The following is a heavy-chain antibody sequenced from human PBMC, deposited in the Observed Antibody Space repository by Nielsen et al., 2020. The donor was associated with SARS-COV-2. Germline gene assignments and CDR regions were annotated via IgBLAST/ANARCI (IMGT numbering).Heavy chain of an antibody. Sequence: GGSLRLSCAASGFTFSSYAMHWVRQAPGKGLEWVAVISYDGSNKYYADSVKGRFTISRDNAKNSLYLQMNSLRAEDTAVYYCTSVYWGQGTLVTVSS. V-gene: IGHV3-30*04. J-gene: IGHJ4*02. CDR2: ISYDGSNK. CDR1: GFTFSSYA. CDR3: TSVY.